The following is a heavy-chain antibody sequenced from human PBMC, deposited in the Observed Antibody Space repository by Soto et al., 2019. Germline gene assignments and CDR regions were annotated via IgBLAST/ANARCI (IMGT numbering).Heavy chain of an antibody. CDR2: MNPNSGNT. V-gene: IGHV1-8*01. J-gene: IGHJ6*02. CDR1: GYTFTSYD. Sequence: DSVKVSCKASGYTFTSYDINWVRQATGQGLEWMGWMNPNSGNTGYAQKFQGRVTMTRNTSISTAYMELSSLRSEDTAVYYCARVALPESTRGYSPKKIHYGMDVWGQGTTVTVSS. D-gene: IGHD5-18*01. CDR3: ARVALPESTRGYSPKKIHYGMDV.